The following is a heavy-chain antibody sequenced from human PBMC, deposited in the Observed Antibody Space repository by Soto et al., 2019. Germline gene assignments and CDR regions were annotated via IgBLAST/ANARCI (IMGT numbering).Heavy chain of an antibody. V-gene: IGHV4-59*01. CDR3: ARDRGRQWLPNYYYYYGMDV. CDR1: GGSISSYY. Sequence: SETLSLTCTVSGGSISSYYWSWIRQPPGKGLEWIGYIYYSGSTNYNPSLKSRVTISVDTSKNQFSLKLSSVTAADTAVYYCARDRGRQWLPNYYYYYGMDVWGQGTTVNVSS. CDR2: IYYSGST. J-gene: IGHJ6*02. D-gene: IGHD6-19*01.